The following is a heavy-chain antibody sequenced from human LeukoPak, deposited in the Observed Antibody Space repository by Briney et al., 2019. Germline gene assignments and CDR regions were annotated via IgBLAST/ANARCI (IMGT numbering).Heavy chain of an antibody. V-gene: IGHV4-59*01. CDR3: ARGRVYSSGWYNFDY. J-gene: IGHJ4*02. CDR2: IYYSGST. Sequence: SETLSLTCTVSGGSISSYYWSWIRQPPGKGLEWIGYIYYSGSTNYNPSLKSRVTISVDTSKNQFSLKLSSVAAADTAVYYCARGRVYSSGWYNFDYWGQGTLVTVP. D-gene: IGHD6-19*01. CDR1: GGSISSYY.